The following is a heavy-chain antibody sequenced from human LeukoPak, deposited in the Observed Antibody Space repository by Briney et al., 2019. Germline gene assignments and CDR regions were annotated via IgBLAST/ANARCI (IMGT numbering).Heavy chain of an antibody. CDR1: GVTFSSYA. V-gene: IGHV1-69*05. Sequence: GASVKVSCKASGVTFSSYAISWGRQAPGHRLEWMGGIIPIFGTANYAQKFQGRVTITTDESTSTAYMELSSLRSEDTAVYYCARDYYDSSGYYYFFDYWGQGTLVTVSS. CDR3: ARDYYDSSGYYYFFDY. J-gene: IGHJ4*02. CDR2: IIPIFGTA. D-gene: IGHD3-22*01.